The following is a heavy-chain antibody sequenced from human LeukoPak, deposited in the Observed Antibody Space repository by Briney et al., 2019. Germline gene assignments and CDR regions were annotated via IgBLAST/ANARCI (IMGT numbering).Heavy chain of an antibody. Sequence: GGSLRLSCAASGFTFSSYEMNWVRQAPGKGLEWVSSISSSSSYIYYADSVKGRFTISRDNAKNSLYLQMNSLRAEDTAVYYCARDHRMKGPVDYWGQGTLVTVSS. CDR3: ARDHRMKGPVDY. J-gene: IGHJ4*02. V-gene: IGHV3-21*01. CDR2: ISSSSSYI. CDR1: GFTFSSYE.